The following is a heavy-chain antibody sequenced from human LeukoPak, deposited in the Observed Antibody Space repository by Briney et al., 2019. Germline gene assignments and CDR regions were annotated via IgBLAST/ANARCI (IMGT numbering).Heavy chain of an antibody. CDR1: GGTFSSYA. CDR3: AREGYYYDSSGSRGFDY. CDR2: IIPILGIA. Sequence: ASVKVSCKASGGTFSSYAISWVRQAPGQGLEWMGRIIPILGIANYAQKFQGRVTITADKSTSTAYMELSSLRSEDTAVFYCAREGYYYDSSGSRGFDYWGQGTLVTVSS. V-gene: IGHV1-69*04. J-gene: IGHJ4*02. D-gene: IGHD3-22*01.